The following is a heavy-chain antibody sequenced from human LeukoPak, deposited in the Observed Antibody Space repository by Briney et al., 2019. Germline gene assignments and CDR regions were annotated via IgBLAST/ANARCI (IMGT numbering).Heavy chain of an antibody. Sequence: GGSLRLSCAASEFTFASYSMNWVRQAPGKGLEWVSSVTSSSYRWNADSVKSRFTISRDDAKNSLYLQMNILRAEDTAVYYCVRVVIVPGASGSYDSGLDFWGKGTTVTVSS. V-gene: IGHV3-21*01. J-gene: IGHJ6*04. D-gene: IGHD2-2*01. CDR3: VRVVIVPGASGSYDSGLDF. CDR1: EFTFASYS. CDR2: VTSSSYR.